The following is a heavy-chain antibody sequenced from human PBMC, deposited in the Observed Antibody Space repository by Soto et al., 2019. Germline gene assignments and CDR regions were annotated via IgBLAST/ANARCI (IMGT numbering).Heavy chain of an antibody. CDR3: AKDRFPELGRQYSSSSDTYYYYYMDV. J-gene: IGHJ6*03. Sequence: EVQLLESGGGLVQPGGSLRLSCAASGFTFSSYAMSWVRQAPGKGLEWVSAISGSGGSTYYADSVKGRFTISRDNSKNTLYLQMNSLRAEDTAVYYCAKDRFPELGRQYSSSSDTYYYYYMDVWGKGTTVTVSS. CDR2: ISGSGGST. CDR1: GFTFSSYA. D-gene: IGHD6-6*01. V-gene: IGHV3-23*01.